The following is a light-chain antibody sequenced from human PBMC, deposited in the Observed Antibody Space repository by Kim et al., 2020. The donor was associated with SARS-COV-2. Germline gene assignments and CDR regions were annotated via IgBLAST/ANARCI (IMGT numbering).Light chain of an antibody. Sequence: EIVLTQSPGTLSLSPGERATLSCRASQSVSSSFLAWYQQKPGQAPRLLTYGASSRATGIPDRFSGSGSGTDFTLTISRLEPEDFAVYYCQQYGRSPLTFGRGTKVDIK. J-gene: IGKJ4*01. V-gene: IGKV3-20*01. CDR2: GAS. CDR3: QQYGRSPLT. CDR1: QSVSSSF.